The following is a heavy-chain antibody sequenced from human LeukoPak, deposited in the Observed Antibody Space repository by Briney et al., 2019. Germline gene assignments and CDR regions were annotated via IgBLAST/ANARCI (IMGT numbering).Heavy chain of an antibody. J-gene: IGHJ5*02. Sequence: PSETLSLTCTVSGGSISNYYWSWIRQPPGKGLEWIGYIYSSGITNNNPSLKSRVTISVDMPKNQFSLKLRSVTAADTAVYYCARQGDNSKWYVWFDPWGQGTLVTVSS. V-gene: IGHV4-59*08. CDR3: ARQGDNSKWYVWFDP. CDR1: GGSISNYY. CDR2: IYSSGIT. D-gene: IGHD2-15*01.